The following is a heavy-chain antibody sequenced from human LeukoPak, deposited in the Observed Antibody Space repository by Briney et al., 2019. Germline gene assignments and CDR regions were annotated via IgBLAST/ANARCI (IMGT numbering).Heavy chain of an antibody. D-gene: IGHD3-9*01. CDR2: IYYSGST. CDR3: ARGNYDIFLDY. J-gene: IGHJ4*02. Sequence: SETLSLTCTVSGGSISSYYWSWIRQPPGKGQEWIGYIYYSGSTNYNPSLKSRVTISVDTSKNQFSLKLSSVTAADTAVYYCARGNYDIFLDYWGQGTLVTVSS. V-gene: IGHV4-59*01. CDR1: GGSISSYY.